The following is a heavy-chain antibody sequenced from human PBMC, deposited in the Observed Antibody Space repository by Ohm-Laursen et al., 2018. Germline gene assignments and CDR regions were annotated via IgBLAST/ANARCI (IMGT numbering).Heavy chain of an antibody. Sequence: SVKVSCKASGYTFTSYYMHWVRQAPGQGLEWMGIINPSDGSTSYGQRFQGRVTMTRDTSTSTFCMELSGLRSEDTAIYYCARDSSGYYVDYWGQGTLVTVSS. J-gene: IGHJ4*02. CDR2: INPSDGST. D-gene: IGHD3-22*01. CDR1: GYTFTSYY. CDR3: ARDSSGYYVDY. V-gene: IGHV1-46*01.